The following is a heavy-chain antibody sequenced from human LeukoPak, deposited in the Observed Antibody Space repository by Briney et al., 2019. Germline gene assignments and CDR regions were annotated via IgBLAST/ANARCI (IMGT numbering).Heavy chain of an antibody. CDR3: TTDLGRALVVVSGDY. V-gene: IGHV3-15*01. CDR1: GFTFSNAW. J-gene: IGHJ4*02. CDR2: IKSKTDGGTT. Sequence: GGSLRLSCAASGFTFSNAWMSWVRQAPGKGLEWVGRIKSKTDGGTTDYAAPVKGRFTISRDDSKNTLYLQMNSLKTEDTAVYYCTTDLGRALVVVSGDYLGQGTLVTVSS. D-gene: IGHD3-22*01.